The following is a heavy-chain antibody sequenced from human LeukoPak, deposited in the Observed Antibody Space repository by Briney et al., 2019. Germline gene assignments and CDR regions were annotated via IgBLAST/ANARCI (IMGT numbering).Heavy chain of an antibody. V-gene: IGHV3-21*01. CDR2: ISSSSSYI. CDR1: GFTFSSYS. CDR3: ARPHYYYYMDV. J-gene: IGHJ6*03. Sequence: GGSLRLSCAASGFTFSSYSINWVRQAPGKGLQWVSSISSSSSYIYYADSLKGRFTISRDNAKNSLYLKMNSLRAEDTAVYYCARPHYYYYMDVWGKGTTVTVSS.